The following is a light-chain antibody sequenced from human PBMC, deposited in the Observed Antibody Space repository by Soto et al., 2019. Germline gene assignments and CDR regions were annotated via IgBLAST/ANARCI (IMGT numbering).Light chain of an antibody. CDR1: QDISSA. CDR3: QEYNNWPLLT. CDR2: DAS. Sequence: AIQLTQSPSSLSASVGDRVTITCRASQDISSALAWYQQKPGKAPKLLMNDASSLESGVPARFSGSGSGTEFTLTISSLQSEDFAVYYCQEYNNWPLLTFGQGTRLEIK. V-gene: IGKV1D-13*01. J-gene: IGKJ5*01.